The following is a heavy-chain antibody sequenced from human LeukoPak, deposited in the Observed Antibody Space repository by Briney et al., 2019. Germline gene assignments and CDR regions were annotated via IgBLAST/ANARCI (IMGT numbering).Heavy chain of an antibody. J-gene: IGHJ2*01. V-gene: IGHV3-30-3*01. CDR3: AKSDSDYWYFGL. CDR1: GFTFSSYA. Sequence: GGSLRLSCAASGFTFSSYAMHWVRQAPGKGLEWVAVISYDGSNKYYADSVKGRFTISRDNSKNTLYLQMNSLRAEDTAVYYCAKSDSDYWYFGLWGRGTLVTVSS. CDR2: ISYDGSNK. D-gene: IGHD2-21*02.